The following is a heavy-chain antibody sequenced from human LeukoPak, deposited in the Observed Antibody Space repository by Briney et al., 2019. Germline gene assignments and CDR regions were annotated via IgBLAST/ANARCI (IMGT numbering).Heavy chain of an antibody. D-gene: IGHD6-13*01. CDR2: IWYDGSNK. CDR1: GFTFSNYG. CDR3: VRDGLSSSFYEFDY. V-gene: IGHV3-33*01. Sequence: PGRSLRLSCAASGFTFSNYGMHWVRQAPGKGLEWVAVIWYDGSNKYYADSVKGRFTISRDSSKNTLYLQMNSLRAEDTAVYYCVRDGLSSSFYEFDYWGQGTLVTVSS. J-gene: IGHJ4*02.